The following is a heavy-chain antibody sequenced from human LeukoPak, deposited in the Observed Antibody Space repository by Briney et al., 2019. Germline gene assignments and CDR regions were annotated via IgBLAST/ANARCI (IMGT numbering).Heavy chain of an antibody. CDR3: VKGVGLYDTSGYFDY. V-gene: IGHV3-30-3*01. CDR2: ISYDGNNK. CDR1: GFIYNMCA. Sequence: GGSLRLSCAASGFIYNMCAMHWVRQAPGKGLEWVATISYDGNNKHYADSVRGRFTISRDNSKNTLYLQMNSLRAEDTAVYYCVKGVGLYDTSGYFDYWGQGTLVTVSS. J-gene: IGHJ4*02. D-gene: IGHD3-22*01.